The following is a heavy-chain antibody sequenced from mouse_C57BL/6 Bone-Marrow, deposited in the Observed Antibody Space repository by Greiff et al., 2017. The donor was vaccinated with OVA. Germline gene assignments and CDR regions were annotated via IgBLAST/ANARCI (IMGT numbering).Heavy chain of an antibody. D-gene: IGHD1-1*01. V-gene: IGHV3-6*01. CDR1: GYSITSGYY. Sequence: VQLQQSGPGLVKPSQSLSLTCSVTGYSITSGYYWNWIRQFPGNKLEWMGYISYDGSNNYNPSLKNRISITRDTSKNQFFLKLNSVTTEDTATYYCAREILDYGSSFLDYWGQGTSVTVSS. CDR3: AREILDYGSSFLDY. CDR2: ISYDGSN. J-gene: IGHJ4*01.